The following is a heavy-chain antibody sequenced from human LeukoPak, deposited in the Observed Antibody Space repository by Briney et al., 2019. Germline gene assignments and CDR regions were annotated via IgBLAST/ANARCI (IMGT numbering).Heavy chain of an antibody. CDR3: AKRPSDYSEYVSYFDY. CDR1: VFSFISYG. J-gene: IGHJ4*02. Sequence: PGWSLRLSRAACVFSFISYGMHGVRQAPAKGGEGVGVITDDERSKDYADSVKGRFTTSRDNSKDTLYLQMNSLRDEDTAVYYCAKRPSDYSEYVSYFDYWGQGTLVTVSS. D-gene: IGHD4-17*01. V-gene: IGHV3-30*18. CDR2: ITDDERSK.